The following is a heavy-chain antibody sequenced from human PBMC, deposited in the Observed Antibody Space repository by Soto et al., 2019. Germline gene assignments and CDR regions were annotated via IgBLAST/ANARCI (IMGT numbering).Heavy chain of an antibody. J-gene: IGHJ4*02. CDR1: GFTFSNYG. V-gene: IGHV3-30*03. Sequence: GGSLRLSCAASGFTFSNYGIHWVRQAPGKGLEWVAFISYDANNKFYADSVRGRLTILRDNSENTVYVEMCSLRSEDTAIYYCARDWGSWPPLTGRWGQGTPVTVSS. CDR3: ARDWGSWPPLTGR. D-gene: IGHD3-16*01. CDR2: ISYDANNK.